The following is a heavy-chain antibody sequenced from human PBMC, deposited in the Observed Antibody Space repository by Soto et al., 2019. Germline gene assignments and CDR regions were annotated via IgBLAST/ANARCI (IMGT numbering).Heavy chain of an antibody. Sequence: GPTLVNPTQTLTLTCTFSGFSFSPSAVGVGWIRQPPGKALEWLALIFWNDDKRYSPSLKSSLTITKDTSKNQVVLTMTNMDPADTATIYSAPLPIVIQVYDAFASWAQGTIVTAS. V-gene: IGHV2-5*01. CDR3: APLPIVIQVYDAFAS. J-gene: IGHJ3*02. D-gene: IGHD3-16*02. CDR1: GFSFSPSAVG. CDR2: IFWNDDK.